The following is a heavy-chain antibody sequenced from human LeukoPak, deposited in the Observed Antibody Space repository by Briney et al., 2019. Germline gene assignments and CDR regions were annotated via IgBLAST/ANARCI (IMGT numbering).Heavy chain of an antibody. CDR3: AKAGRLQAVAGWIDY. J-gene: IGHJ4*02. V-gene: IGHV3-23*01. CDR1: GFTFSNNV. D-gene: IGHD6-19*01. CDR2: IGGGATT. Sequence: PAGSLRFSCAASGFTFSNNVMSWDLPAPGLGLEWISAIGGGATTYYADYVKGRFTISRDNSKNTLYLQMNSLRAEDTAIYYCAKAGRLQAVAGWIDYWGQGTLVTVS.